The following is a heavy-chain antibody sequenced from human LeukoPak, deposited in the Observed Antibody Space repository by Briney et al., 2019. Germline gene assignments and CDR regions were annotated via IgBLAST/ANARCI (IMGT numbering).Heavy chain of an antibody. CDR1: GGTFSSYA. CDR2: IIPILGIA. J-gene: IGHJ4*02. D-gene: IGHD6-6*01. Sequence: ASVKVCCKASGGTFSSYAISWVRQAPGQGLEWMGRIIPILGIANYAQKFQGRVTITADKSTSTAYMELSSLRSEDTAVYYCATAYIAARLSDYWGQGTLVTVSS. CDR3: ATAYIAARLSDY. V-gene: IGHV1-69*04.